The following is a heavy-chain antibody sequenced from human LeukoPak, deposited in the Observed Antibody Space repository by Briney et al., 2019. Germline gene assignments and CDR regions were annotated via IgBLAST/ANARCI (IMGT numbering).Heavy chain of an antibody. V-gene: IGHV4-59*01. Sequence: PPETLSLTCTVSGGSISSYYWSWIRQPPGKGLEWIGYIYYSGSTNYNPSLKSRVTISVDTSKNQFSLKLSSVTAADTAVYYCARFTWIHWFDPWGQGTLVTVSS. D-gene: IGHD3-16*01. CDR1: GGSISSYY. J-gene: IGHJ5*02. CDR2: IYYSGST. CDR3: ARFTWIHWFDP.